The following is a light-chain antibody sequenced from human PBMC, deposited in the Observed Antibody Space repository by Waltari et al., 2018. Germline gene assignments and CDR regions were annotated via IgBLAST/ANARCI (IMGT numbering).Light chain of an antibody. CDR1: GSDVGKYDF. J-gene: IGLJ3*02. Sequence: QSALTQPPAASGSPGQSVTISCTGTGSDVGKYDFVSWYQQHPGQAPKLMIYALRKRPSGVPDRFSGSKSGNTASLTVSGLQAEDEADYYCSSYAGSHYWVFGGGTKLTVL. CDR2: ALR. CDR3: SSYAGSHYWV. V-gene: IGLV2-8*01.